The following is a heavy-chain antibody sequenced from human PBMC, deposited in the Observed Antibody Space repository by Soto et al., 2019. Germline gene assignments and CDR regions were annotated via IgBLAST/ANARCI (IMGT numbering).Heavy chain of an antibody. V-gene: IGHV3-23*01. CDR3: AKGQTVTTWRYDAFDI. Sequence: EVQLLESGGGLVQPGGSLRLSCVASGFTFSTYAMSWVRQAPGKGLEWVSTMSARDGSAFYADSVKGRFTISRDDSKNTLYLQMNSLTAEDTAVYSCAKGQTVTTWRYDAFDIWGQGTMVTVSS. J-gene: IGHJ3*02. D-gene: IGHD4-17*01. CDR2: MSARDGSA. CDR1: GFTFSTYA.